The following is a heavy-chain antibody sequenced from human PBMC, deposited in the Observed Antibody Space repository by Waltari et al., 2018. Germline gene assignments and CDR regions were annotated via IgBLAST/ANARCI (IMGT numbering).Heavy chain of an antibody. Sequence: QVQLVQSGAEVKKPGASVKVSCQSSGYTFTGHYLHWVRQAPGQGLEWMGFINPRTGGTRYAQRFQGRVTMTRDTSSSTVYMELRSLKSDDTAVYYCARDSSVGPGIVVIGANRNKWFDPWGQGTLVIVSS. CDR1: GYTFTGHY. CDR3: ARDSSVGPGIVVIGANRNKWFDP. D-gene: IGHD3-22*01. CDR2: INPRTGGT. J-gene: IGHJ5*02. V-gene: IGHV1-2*02.